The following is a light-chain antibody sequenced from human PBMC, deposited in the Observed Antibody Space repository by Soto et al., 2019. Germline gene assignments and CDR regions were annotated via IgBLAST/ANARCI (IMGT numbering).Light chain of an antibody. J-gene: IGKJ4*01. V-gene: IGKV1-5*03. Sequence: DIQMTQSPATLSASVGDRVTITCRASQSIRMGLAWYQQKPGKAPKLLIYKASSLESGDPSRFSGSVSGTEFTLTISSLQPDDSATYYCQRYNTYSTFGGGTKVEIK. CDR2: KAS. CDR1: QSIRMG. CDR3: QRYNTYST.